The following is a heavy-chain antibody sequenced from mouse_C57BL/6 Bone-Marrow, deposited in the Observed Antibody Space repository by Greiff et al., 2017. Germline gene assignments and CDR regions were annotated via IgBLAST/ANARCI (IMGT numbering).Heavy chain of an antibody. Sequence: EVKLVESGGDLVKPGGSLKLSCAASGFTFSSYGMSWVRQTPDKRLEWVATISSGGSYTYYPDSVKERFTIPRDNAKNTLYLQMSSLKSEDTAMYYCARHDYGSSSYAMDYWGQGTSVTVSS. D-gene: IGHD1-1*01. CDR2: ISSGGSYT. V-gene: IGHV5-6*01. J-gene: IGHJ4*01. CDR3: ARHDYGSSSYAMDY. CDR1: GFTFSSYG.